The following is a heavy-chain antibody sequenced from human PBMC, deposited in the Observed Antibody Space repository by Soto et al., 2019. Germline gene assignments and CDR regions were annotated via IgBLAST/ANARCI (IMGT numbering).Heavy chain of an antibody. CDR3: AKDGSGWSVT. CDR2: TNQDGTEK. J-gene: IGHJ5*02. CDR1: GFTFSNFW. Sequence: EVQLXESGGDSVQPGGSLRLSCAASGFTFSNFWMSWLRQAPGRGLEWVANTNQDGTEKNYLDSVRGRFTISRDNAKNSLSLQIHSLRAEDTAVYYCAKDGSGWSVTWGQGTPVIVSS. D-gene: IGHD6-19*01. V-gene: IGHV3-7*01.